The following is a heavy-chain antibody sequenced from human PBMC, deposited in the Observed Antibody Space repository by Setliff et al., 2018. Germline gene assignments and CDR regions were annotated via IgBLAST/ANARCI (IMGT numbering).Heavy chain of an antibody. J-gene: IGHJ4*02. D-gene: IGHD4-17*01. V-gene: IGHV4-59*01. CDR1: GDSISDYH. CDR2: IYSSGRT. Sequence: SETLFLTCRVSGDSISDYHWSWIRQPPGQGLEWIGYIYSSGRTNYNPSLKSRVSLSLDTSKNQFSLDLSSVTPADTAVYYCARELGLRAPFDFWGQGILVTVS. CDR3: ARELGLRAPFDF.